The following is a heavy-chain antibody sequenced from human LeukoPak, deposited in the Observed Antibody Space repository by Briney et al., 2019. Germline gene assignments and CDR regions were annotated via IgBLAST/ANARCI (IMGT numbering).Heavy chain of an antibody. V-gene: IGHV1-58*01. CDR1: GFTFTSSA. J-gene: IGHJ4*02. Sequence: ASVKVSCKASGFTFTSSAVQWVRQARGQRLEWIGWIVVGSGNTNYAQKFQERVTITRDMSTSTAYTELSSLRSEDTAVYYCAAGGQLRYFDWLLPEPYYFDYWGQGTLVTVSS. CDR3: AAGGQLRYFDWLLPEPYYFDY. CDR2: IVVGSGNT. D-gene: IGHD3-9*01.